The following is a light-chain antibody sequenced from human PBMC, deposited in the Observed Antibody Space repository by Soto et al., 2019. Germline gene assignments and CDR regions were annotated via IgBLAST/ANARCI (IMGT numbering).Light chain of an antibody. CDR1: SSDVGGYNY. J-gene: IGLJ1*01. CDR3: SSYTRSSTRV. V-gene: IGLV2-14*03. Sequence: QSALTQPASVSGSPGQSITISCTGTSSDVGGYNYVSWYQQHPDKAPKLMIYDVSNRPSGVSNRFSGSKSGNTASLTISGLQADDEADYYCSSYTRSSTRVFGTGTKFTVL. CDR2: DVS.